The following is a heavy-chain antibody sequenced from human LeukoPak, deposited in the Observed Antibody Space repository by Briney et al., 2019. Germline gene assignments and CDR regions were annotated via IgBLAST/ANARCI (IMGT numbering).Heavy chain of an antibody. CDR2: IYPGDSDT. D-gene: IGHD2-2*01. CDR1: GYSFTSYW. V-gene: IGHV5-51*01. J-gene: IGHJ5*02. Sequence: GESLKISCKGSGYSFTSYWIGWVRQMPGKGLEWMGIIYPGDSDTRYSPSFQGQVTISADKSISTAYLQWSSLKASDTAMYYCARHPDIVVVPAGNWFDPWGQGTLVTVSS. CDR3: ARHPDIVVVPAGNWFDP.